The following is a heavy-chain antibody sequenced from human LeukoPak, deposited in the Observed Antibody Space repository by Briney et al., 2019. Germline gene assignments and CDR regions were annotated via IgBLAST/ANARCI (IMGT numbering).Heavy chain of an antibody. CDR3: ARDGWWGYCSGGSLHCRYYFDY. D-gene: IGHD2-15*01. V-gene: IGHV3-11*04. CDR1: GVTFSDYY. CDR2: ISSSSSTI. Sequence: GGSLRLSCAASGVTFSDYYMSWGGEAPGKGGGGGSYISSSSSTIYYADSVKGRFTISRDTATNSLYLQMNSLRAEDTAVYYCARDGWWGYCSGGSLHCRYYFDYWGQGTLVTVSS. J-gene: IGHJ4*02.